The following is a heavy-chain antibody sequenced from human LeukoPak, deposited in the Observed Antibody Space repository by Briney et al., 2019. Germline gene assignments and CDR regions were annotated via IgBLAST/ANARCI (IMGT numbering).Heavy chain of an antibody. D-gene: IGHD1-7*01. Sequence: GGSLRLSCAASGFTLSDYWMNWVRQVPGKGPVWVSHISPDGRDIAYADSVKGRFTISRDSAKNTLYLQMNSLRVGDTAVYYCVRDGGGTTPYDCWGQGTLVTVSS. CDR3: VRDGGGTTPYDC. J-gene: IGHJ4*02. V-gene: IGHV3-74*01. CDR2: ISPDGRDI. CDR1: GFTLSDYW.